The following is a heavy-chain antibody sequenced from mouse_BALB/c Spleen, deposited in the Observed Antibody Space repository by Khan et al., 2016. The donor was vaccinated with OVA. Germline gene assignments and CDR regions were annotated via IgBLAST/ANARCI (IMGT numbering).Heavy chain of an antibody. CDR3: ARDRIDY. J-gene: IGHJ2*01. Sequence: QVQLKQSGAELAKPGASVKMSCKASGYTFTTYWKHWVKQRPGQGLEWIGYINPTSGFTDYNQKFKDKATLTADKSSSTAYMQLSSLTSDDSAVYYCARDRIDYWGQGTTLTVSS. CDR1: GYTFTTYW. CDR2: INPTSGFT. V-gene: IGHV1-7*01.